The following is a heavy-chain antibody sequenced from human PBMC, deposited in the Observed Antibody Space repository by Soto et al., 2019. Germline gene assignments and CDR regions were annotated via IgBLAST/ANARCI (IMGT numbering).Heavy chain of an antibody. CDR3: GRDMDVSGYAGCDY. CDR2: ISWNSGNI. CDR1: GFTFDDYA. J-gene: IGHJ4*02. V-gene: IGHV3-9*01. Sequence: EVQLVESGGGLVQPGRSLRLSCAASGFTFDDYAMHWVRQVPGKGLEWVSGISWNSGNIGYADSVKGRFTISRDNAENSLYLQTNSQRVEDTALYCCGRDMDVSGYAGCDYWGQGTLVTVSS. D-gene: IGHD3-22*01.